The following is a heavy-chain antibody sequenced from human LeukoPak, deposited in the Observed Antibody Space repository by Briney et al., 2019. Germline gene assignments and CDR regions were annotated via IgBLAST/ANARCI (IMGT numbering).Heavy chain of an antibody. V-gene: IGHV3-23*01. Sequence: GGSLRLSCAASGFTFSSYAMSWVRQAPGKGLEWVSSVFGSGGSTYYADSVKGRFTIPRDNSKNTLYLQMNSLRAEDTAVYYCAKVSRGYCRGGTCYYYYGMDVWGQGTTVTVSS. D-gene: IGHD2-15*01. J-gene: IGHJ6*02. CDR1: GFTFSSYA. CDR3: AKVSRGYCRGGTCYYYYGMDV. CDR2: VFGSGGST.